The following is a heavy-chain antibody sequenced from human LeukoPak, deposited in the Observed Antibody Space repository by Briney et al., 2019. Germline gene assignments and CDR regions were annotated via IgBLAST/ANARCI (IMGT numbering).Heavy chain of an antibody. CDR1: GGSFSGHY. V-gene: IGHV4-34*01. CDR2: INHSGST. CDR3: ARGGITMVRGVTTPLDY. D-gene: IGHD3-10*01. Sequence: SETLSLTCAVYGGSFSGHYWSWIRQPPGKGLEWIGEINHSGSTNYNPSLKSRVTISVDTSKNQFSLKLSSVTAADTAVYYCARGGITMVRGVTTPLDYWGQGTLVTVSS. J-gene: IGHJ4*02.